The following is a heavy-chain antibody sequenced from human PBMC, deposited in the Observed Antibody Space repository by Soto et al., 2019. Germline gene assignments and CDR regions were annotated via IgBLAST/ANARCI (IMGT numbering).Heavy chain of an antibody. J-gene: IGHJ6*02. D-gene: IGHD4-17*01. CDR3: TLFYGDYYYYYYGMDF. V-gene: IGHV5-51*01. Sequence: PGESLKISCVGSGFSFSRYTVGWVRQVPGKGLEWMGVIHPGDSDTIYSPSLQGQVTISADKSISTAYLQWSSLKASDTAMYYCTLFYGDYYYYYYGMDFWGQATTVSVAS. CDR1: GFSFSRYT. CDR2: IHPGDSDT.